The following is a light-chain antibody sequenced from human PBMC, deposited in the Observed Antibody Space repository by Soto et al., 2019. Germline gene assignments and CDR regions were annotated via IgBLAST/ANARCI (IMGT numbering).Light chain of an antibody. Sequence: DMQLTQSPSFLSASIGDRVTITCRASQGINSHLAWYQQMPGKVPNLLIYDASTLQSGVPSRFSGSGSGTEFTLTISSLQPEDFAAYYCQQLNSHPFSFGGGTKVEIK. J-gene: IGKJ4*01. CDR3: QQLNSHPFS. CDR1: QGINSH. V-gene: IGKV1-9*01. CDR2: DAS.